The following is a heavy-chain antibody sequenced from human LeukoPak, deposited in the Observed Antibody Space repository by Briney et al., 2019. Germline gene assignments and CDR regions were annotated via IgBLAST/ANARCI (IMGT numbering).Heavy chain of an antibody. CDR3: AKDHNWNFSPFDY. CDR2: ISGSGGST. V-gene: IGHV3-23*01. D-gene: IGHD1-7*01. J-gene: IGHJ4*02. CDR1: GFTFSSYW. Sequence: PGGSLRLSCAASGFTFSSYWMHWVRQAPGKGLEWVSAISGSGGSTYYADSVKGRFTISRDNSKNTLYLQMNSLRAEDTAVYYCAKDHNWNFSPFDYWGQGTLVTVSS.